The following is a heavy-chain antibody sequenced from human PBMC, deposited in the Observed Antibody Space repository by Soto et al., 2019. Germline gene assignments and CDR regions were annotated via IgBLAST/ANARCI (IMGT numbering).Heavy chain of an antibody. CDR3: ATRRTFDY. J-gene: IGHJ4*02. V-gene: IGHV3-30*03. CDR1: GFTFSSYG. Sequence: GVSLRLSCAASGFTFSSYGMHWVRQAPGKGLEWVAVISYDGSNKYYADSVKGRFTISRDNSKNTLYLQMNSLRAEDTAVYYCATRRTFDYWVQGTMVTVSS. CDR2: ISYDGSNK.